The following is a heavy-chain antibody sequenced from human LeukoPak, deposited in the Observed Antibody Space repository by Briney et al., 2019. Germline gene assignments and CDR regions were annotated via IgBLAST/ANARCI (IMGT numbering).Heavy chain of an antibody. CDR2: ITGNGGTT. J-gene: IGHJ4*02. CDR1: GFTFSSYA. V-gene: IGHV3-23*01. CDR3: ARDHKSVLRFLEWLDLYGYFDY. D-gene: IGHD3-3*01. Sequence: PGGSLRLSCAASGFTFSSYAMSWVRQAPGKGLEWVSTITGNGGTTFYADSVKGRFTVSRDNSKNTLYLQMNSLRAEDTAVYYCARDHKSVLRFLEWLDLYGYFDYWGQGTLVTVSS.